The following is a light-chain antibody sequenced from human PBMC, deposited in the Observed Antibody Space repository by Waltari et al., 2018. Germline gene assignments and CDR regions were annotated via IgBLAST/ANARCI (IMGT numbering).Light chain of an antibody. CDR1: RGISSA. J-gene: IGKJ5*01. V-gene: IGKV1-13*02. Sequence: AIHLTQSPSSLSASVGARITITCRASRGISSALVWYQQKPGESPKFLIYDASSLQSGVPSRFSGSASGTDFTLTITSLQPEDFATYYCQQLHSYPITFGQGTRLEIK. CDR2: DAS. CDR3: QQLHSYPIT.